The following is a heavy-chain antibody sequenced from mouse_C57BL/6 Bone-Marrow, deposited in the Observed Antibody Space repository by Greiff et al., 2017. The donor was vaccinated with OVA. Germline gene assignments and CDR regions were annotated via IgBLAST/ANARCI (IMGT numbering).Heavy chain of an antibody. CDR3: ASEDLLWYFDY. V-gene: IGHV1-59*01. CDR2: IDPSDSYT. CDR1: GYTFTSYC. J-gene: IGHJ2*01. D-gene: IGHD2-1*01. Sequence: QVQLQQSGAELVRPGTSVKLSCKASGYTFTSYCMHWVKQRPGQGLEWIGVIDPSDSYTNYNQKFKGKATLTVDTSSSTAYLQLSSLTSESSAVYYCASEDLLWYFDYWGQGTTLTVSS.